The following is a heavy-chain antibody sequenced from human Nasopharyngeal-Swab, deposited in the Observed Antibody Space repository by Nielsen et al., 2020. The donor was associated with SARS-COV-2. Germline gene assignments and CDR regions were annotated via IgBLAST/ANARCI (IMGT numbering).Heavy chain of an antibody. CDR2: ISSSSSTI. CDR3: ATSSSGVIDGPLDY. V-gene: IGHV3-48*04. Sequence: GGSLRLSCAASGFTFSSYSMNWVRQAPGKGPEWVSYISSSSSTIYYADSVKGRFTISRDNAKNSLYLQMNSLRAEDTAVYYCATSSSGVIDGPLDYWGQGTLVTVSS. CDR1: GFTFSSYS. D-gene: IGHD6-19*01. J-gene: IGHJ4*02.